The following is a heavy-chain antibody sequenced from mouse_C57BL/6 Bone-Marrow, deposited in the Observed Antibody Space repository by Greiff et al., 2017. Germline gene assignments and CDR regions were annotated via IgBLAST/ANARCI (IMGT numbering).Heavy chain of an antibody. Sequence: EVKVEESGGGLVQPGGSLKLSCAASGFTFSDYYMYWVRQTPEKRLEWVAYISNGGGSTYYPDTVKGRFTISRDNAKNTLYLQMSRLKSEDTAMYYCARGGTGTIAYWGQGTLVTVSA. CDR1: GFTFSDYY. J-gene: IGHJ3*01. CDR3: ARGGTGTIAY. V-gene: IGHV5-12*01. D-gene: IGHD4-1*01. CDR2: ISNGGGST.